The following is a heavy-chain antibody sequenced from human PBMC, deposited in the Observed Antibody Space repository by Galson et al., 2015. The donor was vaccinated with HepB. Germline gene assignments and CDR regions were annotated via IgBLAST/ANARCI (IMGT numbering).Heavy chain of an antibody. CDR3: AKDCITTCRFDY. J-gene: IGHJ4*02. CDR2: ISYDGSNK. CDR1: GFTFSSYG. Sequence: SLRLSCAASGFTFSSYGMHWVRQAPGKGLEWVAVISYDGSNKYYADSVKGRFTISRDNSKITLYLQMNSLRVEDTALYYCAKDCITTCRFDYWGQGTLVTVSS. V-gene: IGHV3-30*18. D-gene: IGHD3-22*01.